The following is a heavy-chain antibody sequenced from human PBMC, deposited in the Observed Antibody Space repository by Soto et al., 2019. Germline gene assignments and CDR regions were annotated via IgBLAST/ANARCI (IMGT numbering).Heavy chain of an antibody. CDR2: ILYDGSVQ. CDR1: GFTFSNYA. D-gene: IGHD6-6*01. V-gene: IGHV3-30-3*01. J-gene: IGHJ5*02. Sequence: GGSLRLSCAGSGFTFSNYAVNWVRQAPGKGLEWVAVILYDGSVQHYADSVKGRFTVSRDNSKNTVYLQMNSLTPEDTATYYCAREESVAALNWFDPWGQGTLVTVSS. CDR3: AREESVAALNWFDP.